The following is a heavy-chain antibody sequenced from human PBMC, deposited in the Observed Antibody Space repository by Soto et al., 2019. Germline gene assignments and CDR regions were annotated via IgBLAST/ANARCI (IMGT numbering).Heavy chain of an antibody. Sequence: EVQLVESGGGLVQPGGSLRLSCVDSGFTFSSYWMSWVRQAPVKGLEWVGNIKQDRSEENYVDSVKGRFTISRDNAKNSMYLQMNSLRAEHTAVYYCARIAASGRGLDVWGQGTTVVVSS. CDR1: GFTFSSYW. CDR2: IKQDRSEE. J-gene: IGHJ6*02. V-gene: IGHV3-7*01. CDR3: ARIAASGRGLDV. D-gene: IGHD6-13*01.